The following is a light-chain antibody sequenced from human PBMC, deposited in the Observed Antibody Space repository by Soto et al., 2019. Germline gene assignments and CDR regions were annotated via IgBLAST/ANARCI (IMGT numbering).Light chain of an antibody. CDR1: QSVSSY. CDR2: GAS. Sequence: EIVLTQSPATLSLSPGERATLSCRASQSVSSYLAWYQQKPGQAPRLLIYGASTRATGIPARFSGSGSGTEFTLTISSLQPDDFATYYCQQYNSYPWTFGQGTKVDI. V-gene: IGKV3-15*01. CDR3: QQYNSYPWT. J-gene: IGKJ1*01.